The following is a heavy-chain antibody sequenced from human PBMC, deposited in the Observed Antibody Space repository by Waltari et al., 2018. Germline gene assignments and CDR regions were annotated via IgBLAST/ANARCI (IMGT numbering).Heavy chain of an antibody. J-gene: IGHJ6*02. D-gene: IGHD3-10*01. CDR2: IYTSGRT. CDR3: ARDRGVQGVTPLGYYGMDV. Sequence: QVQLQESGPGLVKPSETLSLTCTVSGGSISSYYWSWIRQPAGKGLEWIGRIYTSGRTTYTPSLKSRVTMSVDTSKTQFSLKLSSVTAADTAVYYCARDRGVQGVTPLGYYGMDVWGQGTTVTVSS. V-gene: IGHV4-4*07. CDR1: GGSISSYY.